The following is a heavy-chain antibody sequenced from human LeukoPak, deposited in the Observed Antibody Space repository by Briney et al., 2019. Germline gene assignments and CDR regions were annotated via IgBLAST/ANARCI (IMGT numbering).Heavy chain of an antibody. J-gene: IGHJ4*02. CDR2: IYSGGTT. CDR1: GFTVSSHY. V-gene: IGHV3-53*01. Sequence: GGPLRLSCAASGFTVSSHYMTWVRQAPGKGLEWVSLIYSGGTTNYADSVKGRFTISRDNSKNTLYLQMNSLRAEDTAVYYCARANYYDRSGYYYDYWGQGTLVTVSS. D-gene: IGHD3-22*01. CDR3: ARANYYDRSGYYYDY.